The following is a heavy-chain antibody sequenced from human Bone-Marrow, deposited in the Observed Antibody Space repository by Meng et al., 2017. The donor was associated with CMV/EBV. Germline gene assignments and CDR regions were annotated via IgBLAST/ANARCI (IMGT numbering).Heavy chain of an antibody. V-gene: IGHV3-7*01. J-gene: IGHJ4*02. D-gene: IGHD4-11*01. CDR2: IKQDGSEK. Sequence: GGSLRLSCAASGFTFSSYWMSWVRQAPGKELEWVANIKQDGSEKYYVDSVKGRFTIPRDNAKNSLYLQMNSLRAEDTAVYYCASGGGGIYSNFPYDYWGQGTLVTVSS. CDR1: GFTFSSYW. CDR3: ASGGGGIYSNFPYDY.